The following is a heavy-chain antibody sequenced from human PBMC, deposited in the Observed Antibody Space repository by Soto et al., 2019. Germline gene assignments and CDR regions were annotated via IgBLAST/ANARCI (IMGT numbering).Heavy chain of an antibody. CDR3: ARHTVTTYYYYGMDV. CDR1: GYTFTRSG. CDR2: ISTYNGDT. D-gene: IGHD4-17*01. J-gene: IGHJ6*02. Sequence: GASVKVSCKASGYTFTRSGISWVRQAPGQGLEWMGWISTYNGDTNYAQKFQGRVRITADESTSTAYMELSSLRSEDTAVYYCARHTVTTYYYYGMDVWGQGTTVTVSS. V-gene: IGHV1-18*01.